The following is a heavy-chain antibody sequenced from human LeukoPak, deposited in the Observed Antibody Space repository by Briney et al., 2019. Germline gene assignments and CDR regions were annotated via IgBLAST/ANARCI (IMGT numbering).Heavy chain of an antibody. J-gene: IGHJ6*03. CDR1: GGSISSTSYY. CDR2: IYYSGTT. CDR3: AGRGYSYMDV. V-gene: IGHV4-39*01. Sequence: PSETLSLTRTVSGGSISSTSYYWGWIRQSPGKGLEWIGSIYYSGTTYYNPSLKSRVTISVDTSKNQFSLKLSSVTAADTAVYYCAGRGYSYMDVWGKGTTVTVSS.